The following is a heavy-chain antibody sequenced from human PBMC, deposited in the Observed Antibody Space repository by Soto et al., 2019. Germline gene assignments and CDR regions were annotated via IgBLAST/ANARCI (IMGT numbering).Heavy chain of an antibody. CDR1: GYTFTTYG. J-gene: IGHJ5*01. D-gene: IGHD6-19*01. Sequence: GASVKVSCKASGYTFTTYGISWVRQAPGHGLEWMGWISAYNGDTNYAPKLQDRVTMTTDTSTSTAYMELRSLRSDDTAVYYCARDPWYRSADGVRFDSWGQGTLVTVSS. CDR2: ISAYNGDT. V-gene: IGHV1-18*01. CDR3: ARDPWYRSADGVRFDS.